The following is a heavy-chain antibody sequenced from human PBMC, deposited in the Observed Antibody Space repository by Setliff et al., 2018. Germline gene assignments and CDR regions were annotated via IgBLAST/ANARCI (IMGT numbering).Heavy chain of an antibody. CDR1: GGTFSSYG. Sequence: GASVKVSCQASGGTFSSYGISWVRQAPGQGLEWMGGTIPMFGSTKYAQKVQERVTIIKDESTSTAYMEVSSLRTEDTAVYYCAREGVDTRSSTDYRYYMDVWGKGTTVTV. J-gene: IGHJ6*03. D-gene: IGHD5-18*01. V-gene: IGHV1-69*05. CDR3: AREGVDTRSSTDYRYYMDV. CDR2: TIPMFGST.